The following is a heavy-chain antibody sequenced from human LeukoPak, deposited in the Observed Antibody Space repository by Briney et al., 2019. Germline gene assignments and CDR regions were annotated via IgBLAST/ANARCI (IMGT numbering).Heavy chain of an antibody. CDR3: ARFGDSNN. CDR1: GVSFSGLL. V-gene: IGHV4-34*01. Sequence: PSETLSLTCAGYGVSFSGLLWSWLRQPPGKGRECIGEINHSGSTNYNPSLKSRVTISIDTSKNQFSLKLNSVTAADTAVYYCARFGDSNNWSQGTLVTVSS. D-gene: IGHD3-16*01. CDR2: INHSGST. J-gene: IGHJ4*02.